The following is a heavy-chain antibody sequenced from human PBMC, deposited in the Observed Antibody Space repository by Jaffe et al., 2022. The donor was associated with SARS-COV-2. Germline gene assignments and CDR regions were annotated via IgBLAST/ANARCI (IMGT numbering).Heavy chain of an antibody. CDR2: IWYDGSNK. CDR3: ARENYYEDDAFDI. CDR1: GFTFSSYG. D-gene: IGHD3-22*01. J-gene: IGHJ3*02. V-gene: IGHV3-33*01. Sequence: QVQLVESGGGVVQPGRSLRLSCAASGFTFSSYGMHWVRQAPGKGLEWVAVIWYDGSNKYYADSVKGRFTISRDNSKNTLYLQMNSLRAEDTAVYYCARENYYEDDAFDIWGQGTMVTVSS.